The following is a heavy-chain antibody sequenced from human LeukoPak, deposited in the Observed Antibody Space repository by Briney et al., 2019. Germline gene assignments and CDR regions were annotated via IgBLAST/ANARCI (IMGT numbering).Heavy chain of an antibody. Sequence: GGSLRLSCAASGITFSRYWMNWVRQAPGKGLGWVANIKEDGSVKNYVDSVRGRFTVSRDNAKNSLYLQMNSLRVEDTAVYYCAKDKPFGDCADDWGQGTLVTVSS. CDR1: GITFSRYW. J-gene: IGHJ4*02. V-gene: IGHV3-7*01. CDR2: IKEDGSVK. D-gene: IGHD2-21*02. CDR3: AKDKPFGDCADD.